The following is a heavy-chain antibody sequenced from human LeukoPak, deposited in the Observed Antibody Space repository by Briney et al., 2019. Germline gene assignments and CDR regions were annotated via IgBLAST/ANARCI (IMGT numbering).Heavy chain of an antibody. J-gene: IGHJ4*02. V-gene: IGHV3-NL1*01. D-gene: IGHD3-10*01. CDR1: GFTYSHYG. Sequence: PGGSLRLSCVASGFTYSHYGMNWVRQAPGKGLEWVSGITSDSRGIYYADSVKGRFTISRDNSKNTLYLEMNSLRAEDTAVYYCAKDIGSYYDYWGQGILVTVSS. CDR2: ITSDSRGI. CDR3: AKDIGSYYDY.